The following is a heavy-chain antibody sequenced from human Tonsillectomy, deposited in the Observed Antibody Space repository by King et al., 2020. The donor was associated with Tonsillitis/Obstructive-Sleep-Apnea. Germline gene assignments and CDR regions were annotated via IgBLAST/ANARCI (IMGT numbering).Heavy chain of an antibody. Sequence: VQLVESGGGLVQPGGSLRLSCAASGFTFSSYSMNWVRQAPGKGLEWVSYISSSSSTIYYADSVKGRFTISRDNAKNSLYLQMNGLRDEDTAVYYCARGGELRFLEWLSGDYYYMDVWGKGTTVTVSS. D-gene: IGHD3-3*01. CDR2: ISSSSSTI. CDR3: ARGGELRFLEWLSGDYYYMDV. J-gene: IGHJ6*03. V-gene: IGHV3-48*02. CDR1: GFTFSSYS.